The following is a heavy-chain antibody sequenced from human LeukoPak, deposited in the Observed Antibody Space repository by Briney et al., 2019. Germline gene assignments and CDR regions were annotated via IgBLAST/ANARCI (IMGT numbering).Heavy chain of an antibody. CDR2: IRQDGNEK. J-gene: IGHJ4*02. CDR1: GFTFSDYW. CDR3: ARRYFDY. V-gene: IGHV3-7*03. Sequence: GGSLRLSCAASGFTFSDYWTQWVRQAPGKGLEWVANIRQDGNEKYYVDSVRGRFTISRDNAKNSLYLQMNSLRAEDTAIYYCARRYFDYWGQGTLVTVSS.